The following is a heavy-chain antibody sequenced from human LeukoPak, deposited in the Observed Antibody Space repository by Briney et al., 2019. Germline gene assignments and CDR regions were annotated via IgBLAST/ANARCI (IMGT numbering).Heavy chain of an antibody. V-gene: IGHV3-48*03. CDR3: AELGITMIGGV. CDR2: ISTTGSSI. Sequence: GGSLRLSCAASGFTFSSYEMNWVRQAPGKGLEWVSYISTTGSSIYYADSVKGRFTISRDNVKNSLYLQMNSLRAEDTAVYYCAELGITMIGGVWGKGTTVTISS. D-gene: IGHD3-10*02. CDR1: GFTFSSYE. J-gene: IGHJ6*04.